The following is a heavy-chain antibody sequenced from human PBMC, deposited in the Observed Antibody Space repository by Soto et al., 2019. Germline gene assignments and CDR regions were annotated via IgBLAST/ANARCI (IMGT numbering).Heavy chain of an antibody. V-gene: IGHV3-30*18. J-gene: IGHJ6*02. CDR3: AKDLLRPGRAYGMDV. CDR2: ISYDGSNK. CDR1: GFTLSSYG. Sequence: QVQLVASGGGVVQPAMSLRLSCAASGFTLSSYGLHWVRQAPGKGLEWVAVISYDGSNKYYADSVKGRFTISRDNSKNPLYLHMNSQRVEDTAAYYCAKDLLRPGRAYGMDVWGQGTTVTVS.